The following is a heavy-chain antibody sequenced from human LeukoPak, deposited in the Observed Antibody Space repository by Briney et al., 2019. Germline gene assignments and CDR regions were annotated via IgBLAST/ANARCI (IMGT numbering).Heavy chain of an antibody. CDR1: GGSISSYY. D-gene: IGHD3/OR15-3a*01. Sequence: PSETLSLTCTVSGGSISSYYWSWIRQPPGKGLEWIGYIYYSGSTNYNPSLKSRVTISVDTSKNQFSLKLRSVTAADTAVYYCARAGVALFGPIYGMDVWGQGTTVTVSS. V-gene: IGHV4-59*01. CDR2: IYYSGST. CDR3: ARAGVALFGPIYGMDV. J-gene: IGHJ6*02.